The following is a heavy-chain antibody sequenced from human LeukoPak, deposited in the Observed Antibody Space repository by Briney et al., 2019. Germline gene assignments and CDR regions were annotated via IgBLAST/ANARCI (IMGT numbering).Heavy chain of an antibody. CDR2: IKQDESEK. CDR3: ARFGMDAAIDY. J-gene: IGHJ4*02. CDR1: GFTFSGYW. D-gene: IGHD2-15*01. V-gene: IGHV3-7*01. Sequence: GGSLRLSCAASGFTFSGYWMSCVRQAPGKGLEWVATIKQDESEKTYVDSVEGRFTSSRDNAKSSLFLQMDSLRAEDTAVYYCARFGMDAAIDYWGQGTLVTVSS.